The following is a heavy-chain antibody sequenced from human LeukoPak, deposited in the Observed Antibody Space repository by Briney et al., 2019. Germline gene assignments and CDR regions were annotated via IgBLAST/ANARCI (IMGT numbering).Heavy chain of an antibody. CDR1: GFTFSSYG. V-gene: IGHV3-30*02. CDR3: AKDSYYDILTGYFDY. J-gene: IGHJ4*02. CDR2: IRYDGSNK. Sequence: GGSLRLSCAASGFTFSSYGMHWVRQAPGKGLEWVAFIRYDGSNKCYADSVKGRFTISRDNSKNTLYLQMNSLRAEDTAVYYCAKDSYYDILTGYFDYWGQGTLVTVSS. D-gene: IGHD3-9*01.